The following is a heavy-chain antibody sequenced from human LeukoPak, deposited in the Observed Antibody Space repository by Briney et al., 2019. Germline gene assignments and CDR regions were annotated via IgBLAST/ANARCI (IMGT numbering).Heavy chain of an antibody. Sequence: GRSLRLSCVASGFTFSSYGMHWVRQAPGKGLEWVAVISYDGSNKYYADSVKGRFTISRDNSKDTLYLQMNSLRAEDTAVYYCAEDSSGWSHYFDYWGQGTLVTVSS. V-gene: IGHV3-30*18. CDR3: AEDSSGWSHYFDY. D-gene: IGHD6-19*01. CDR2: ISYDGSNK. CDR1: GFTFSSYG. J-gene: IGHJ4*02.